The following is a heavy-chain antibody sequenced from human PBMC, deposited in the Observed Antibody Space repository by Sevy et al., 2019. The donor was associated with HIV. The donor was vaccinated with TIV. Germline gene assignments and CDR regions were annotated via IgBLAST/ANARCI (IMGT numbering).Heavy chain of an antibody. D-gene: IGHD6-13*01. CDR1: GFSFSLYA. V-gene: IGHV3-23*01. Sequence: GGSLRLSCVASGFSFSLYAMSWVRQAPGKGLEWVSGIRGGGGSTYYGDSVKGRFTISRDTSKNTLSLQMTSLRAEDTAVYYCAKEGTWYGRDYFDYWGQGTLVTVSS. CDR2: IRGGGGST. J-gene: IGHJ4*02. CDR3: AKEGTWYGRDYFDY.